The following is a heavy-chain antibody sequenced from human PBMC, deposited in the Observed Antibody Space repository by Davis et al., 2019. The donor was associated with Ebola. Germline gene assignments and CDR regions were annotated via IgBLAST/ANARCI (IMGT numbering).Heavy chain of an antibody. CDR3: ARVAGYYDFWSGYYEHYGMDV. Sequence: PGGSLRLSCAASGFTFSGSAMHWVRQASGKGLEWVGRIRSKANSYATAYAASVKGRFTISRDDSKNTAYLQMNSLKTEDTAVYYCARVAGYYDFWSGYYEHYGMDVWGQGTTVTVSS. V-gene: IGHV3-73*01. CDR2: IRSKANSYAT. J-gene: IGHJ6*02. D-gene: IGHD3-3*01. CDR1: GFTFSGSA.